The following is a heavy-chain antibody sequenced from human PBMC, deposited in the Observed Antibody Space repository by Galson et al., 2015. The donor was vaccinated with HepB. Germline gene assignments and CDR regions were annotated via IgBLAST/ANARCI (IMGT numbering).Heavy chain of an antibody. CDR1: GFTFSSYS. Sequence: LRLSCAASGFTFSSYSMNWVRQAPGKGLEWVSYISSSSTIYYADSVKGRFTISRDNAKNSLYLQMNSLRDEDTAVYYCARYGDYYYYYGMDVWGQGTTVTVSS. D-gene: IGHD4-17*01. V-gene: IGHV3-48*02. J-gene: IGHJ6*02. CDR3: ARYGDYYYYYGMDV. CDR2: ISSSSTI.